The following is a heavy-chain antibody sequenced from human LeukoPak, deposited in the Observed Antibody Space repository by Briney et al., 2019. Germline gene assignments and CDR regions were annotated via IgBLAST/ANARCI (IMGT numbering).Heavy chain of an antibody. CDR3: ARIMTTATTVEY. Sequence: PGGSLRLSCAASGFTFSSYSINWVRQAPGKGLEWVSYISSSSSSIYYADPVKGRFTISRDNAKNSLYLQMNSLRAEDTAVYYCARIMTTATTVEYWGQGTLVTVSS. CDR1: GFTFSSYS. D-gene: IGHD4-17*01. CDR2: ISSSSSSI. V-gene: IGHV3-48*01. J-gene: IGHJ4*02.